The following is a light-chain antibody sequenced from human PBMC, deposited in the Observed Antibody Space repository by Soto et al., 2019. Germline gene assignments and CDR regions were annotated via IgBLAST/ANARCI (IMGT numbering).Light chain of an antibody. Sequence: DIQMTQSPSSLSASVGDRVTITCRASQNIRTSLNWYQQRPGKAPQLLIYAASSLQSGVSSRFSGSGFGTNFTLTVSSLQPEDFAIYYCQQSSFTGYTFGQGTKLDMK. CDR2: AAS. CDR1: QNIRTS. J-gene: IGKJ2*01. V-gene: IGKV1-39*01. CDR3: QQSSFTGYT.